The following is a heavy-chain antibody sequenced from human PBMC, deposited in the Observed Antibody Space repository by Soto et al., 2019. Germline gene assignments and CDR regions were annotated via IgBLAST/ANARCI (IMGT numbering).Heavy chain of an antibody. V-gene: IGHV4-59*02. CDR3: ARGGRGASYQNFDK. CDR2: VYYSGSP. CDR1: GVTVNSYY. D-gene: IGHD1-26*01. J-gene: IGHJ4*02. Sequence: QLQLQESGPGLVKPSETLSLTCNVSGVTVNSYYWNWIRQAPGKGLEWIGNVYYSGSPNYNPSLKSQVTISIDTSKNQFSLKLSSVTAADTAVYYCARGGRGASYQNFDKWGRGTLVAVSS.